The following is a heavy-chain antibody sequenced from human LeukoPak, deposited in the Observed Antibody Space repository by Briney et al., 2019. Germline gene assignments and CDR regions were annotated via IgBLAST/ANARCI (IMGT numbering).Heavy chain of an antibody. Sequence: SETLSLTCTVSGGSISSSSYYWGWIRQPSGKGLEWIGSIYYSGSTYYNPSLKSRVTISADTSKNQFSLKLSSVTAADTAVYYCARHVWGSYRYFDYWGQGTLVTVSS. V-gene: IGHV4-39*01. CDR1: GGSISSSSYY. D-gene: IGHD3-16*02. CDR3: ARHVWGSYRYFDY. J-gene: IGHJ4*02. CDR2: IYYSGST.